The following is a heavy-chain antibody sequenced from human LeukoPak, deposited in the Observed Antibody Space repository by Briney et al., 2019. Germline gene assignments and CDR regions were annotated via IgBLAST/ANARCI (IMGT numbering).Heavy chain of an antibody. Sequence: GGSLRLSCAASGSTFRSYDMSWVRQAPGKGLEWVSAINGGDTYYADSVKGRFTISRDNAKNSLYLQMNSLRAEDTALYYCAKDMRQWLAIDYWGQGTLVTVSS. J-gene: IGHJ4*02. CDR2: INGGDT. D-gene: IGHD6-19*01. CDR1: GSTFRSYD. V-gene: IGHV3-23*01. CDR3: AKDMRQWLAIDY.